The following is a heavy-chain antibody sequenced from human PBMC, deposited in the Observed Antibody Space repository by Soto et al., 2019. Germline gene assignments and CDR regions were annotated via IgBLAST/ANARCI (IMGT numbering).Heavy chain of an antibody. CDR3: AKGQLQTYYHYYGMDV. V-gene: IGHV3-30*18. CDR1: GFTFSSYG. CDR2: ISYDGSNK. Sequence: GGSLRLSCAASGFTFSSYGMHWVRQAPGKGLEWVAVISYDGSNKYYADSVKGRFTISRDNSKNSLYLQMNSLRAEDTAVYYCAKGQLQTYYHYYGMDVWGQGTTVTVSS. D-gene: IGHD2-2*01. J-gene: IGHJ6*02.